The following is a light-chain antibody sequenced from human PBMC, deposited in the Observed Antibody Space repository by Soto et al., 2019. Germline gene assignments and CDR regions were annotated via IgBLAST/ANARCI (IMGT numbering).Light chain of an antibody. Sequence: QSVLTQSPSASASLGASVKLTCTLSSGHSNYAIEWHQQQSEKGPRYLMKLNSDGSHSKGDGIPDRFSGSSSGAERYLTISSLQYEDEADYYCQTWGSGIVVFGGGTKVTVL. J-gene: IGLJ2*01. V-gene: IGLV4-69*01. CDR2: LNSDGSH. CDR1: SGHSNYA. CDR3: QTWGSGIVV.